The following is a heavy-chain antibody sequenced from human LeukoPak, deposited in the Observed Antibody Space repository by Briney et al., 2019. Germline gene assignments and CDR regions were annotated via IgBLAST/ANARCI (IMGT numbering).Heavy chain of an antibody. CDR3: ASRLGLRYFDWSLGALDY. CDR1: GFTFSSYS. V-gene: IGHV3-48*01. J-gene: IGHJ4*02. Sequence: GGSLRLSCAASGFTFSSYSMNWVRQAPGKGLGWVSYISSSSSTIYYADSVKGRFTISRDNAKNSLYLQMNSLRAEDTAVYYCASRLGLRYFDWSLGALDYWGQGTLVTVSS. D-gene: IGHD3-9*01. CDR2: ISSSSSTI.